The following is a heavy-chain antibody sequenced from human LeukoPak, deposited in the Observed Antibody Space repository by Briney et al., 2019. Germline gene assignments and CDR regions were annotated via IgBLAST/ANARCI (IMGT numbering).Heavy chain of an antibody. V-gene: IGHV4-30-2*01. D-gene: IGHD3-10*01. J-gene: IGHJ4*02. CDR2: IYRSGAT. CDR3: ARGLGVRGVILTYFDS. Sequence: PSETLSLTCAFSAASFSSDDFSWSWNRQPPGKGLEWIGYIYRSGATYYNPSLKSRVTMSVDRSRNQFSLKLSSVTAADTAVYYCARGLGVRGVILTYFDSWGQGTLVTVSS. CDR1: AASFSSDDFS.